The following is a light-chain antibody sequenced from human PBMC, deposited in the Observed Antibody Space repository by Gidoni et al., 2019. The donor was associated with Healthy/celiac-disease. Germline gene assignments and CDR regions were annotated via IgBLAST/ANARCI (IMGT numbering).Light chain of an antibody. CDR3: QQYDNLPST. J-gene: IGKJ2*01. V-gene: IGKV1-33*01. CDR1: QDISNY. CDR2: DAS. Sequence: DIEMTQYPSSLSASVGDRVTITCQASQDISNYLNWYQQKPGKAPTLLIYDASNLETGVPSRFSGSGSGTAFTFTISSLQPEDIATYYCQQYDNLPSTFXQXTKLEIK.